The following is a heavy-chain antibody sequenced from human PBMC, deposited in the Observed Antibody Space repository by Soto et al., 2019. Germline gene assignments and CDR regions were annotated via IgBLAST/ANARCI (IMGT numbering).Heavy chain of an antibody. Sequence: QVQLVQSGAEVKKPGASVKVSCKASGYTFTSYYMHWVRQAPGQGLEWMGIINPSGGSTSYAQKFQGRVTMTRDTSTSTVYMELSSLRSEDTAVYYCAREFSLDTAMVTGNDYWGQGTLVTVSS. J-gene: IGHJ4*02. CDR2: INPSGGST. V-gene: IGHV1-46*01. CDR3: AREFSLDTAMVTGNDY. CDR1: GYTFTSYY. D-gene: IGHD5-18*01.